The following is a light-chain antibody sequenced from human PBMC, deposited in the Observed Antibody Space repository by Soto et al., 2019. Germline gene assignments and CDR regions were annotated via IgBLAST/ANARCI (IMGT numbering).Light chain of an antibody. J-gene: IGKJ5*01. CDR3: QQYNNWPPIT. Sequence: EIVLTQSPGTLSLSPGERATLSCRASQSFNSIYLAWYQQKPGQAPRLLIYGASSRATGIPARFSGSWSGTEFTLTISSLQSEDFAVYYCQQYNNWPPITFGQGTRLEIK. CDR1: QSFNSIY. CDR2: GAS. V-gene: IGKV3D-15*01.